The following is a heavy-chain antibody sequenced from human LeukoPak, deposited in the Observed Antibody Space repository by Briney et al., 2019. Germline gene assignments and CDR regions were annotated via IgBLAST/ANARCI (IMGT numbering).Heavy chain of an antibody. V-gene: IGHV3-30*18. Sequence: GGSLRLSCAASGFTFSSYGMLWVRQAPGKGLEWVAVISYDGSNKYYADSVKGRFTISRDNSKNTLYLQMNSLRAEDTAVYYCAKGGSPTRLYYFDYWGQGTLVTVSS. D-gene: IGHD3-16*01. CDR1: GFTFSSYG. CDR3: AKGGSPTRLYYFDY. CDR2: ISYDGSNK. J-gene: IGHJ4*02.